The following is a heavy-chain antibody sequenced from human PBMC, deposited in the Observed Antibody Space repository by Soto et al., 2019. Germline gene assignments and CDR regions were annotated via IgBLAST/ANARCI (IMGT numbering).Heavy chain of an antibody. J-gene: IGHJ4*02. CDR1: GYTFTSYA. D-gene: IGHD6-19*01. CDR3: ARVAEQWLVPSFDY. V-gene: IGHV1-3*01. Sequence: QVQLVQSGAEVKKPGASVKVSCTASGYTFTSYAMHWVRQAPGQRLEWMGWINAGNGNTKYSQKFQGRVTITRDTSASTAYMELSSLRSEDTAVYYCARVAEQWLVPSFDYWGQGTLVTVSS. CDR2: INAGNGNT.